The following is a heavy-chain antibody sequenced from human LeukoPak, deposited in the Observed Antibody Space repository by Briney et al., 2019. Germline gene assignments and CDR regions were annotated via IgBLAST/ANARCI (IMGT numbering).Heavy chain of an antibody. D-gene: IGHD5-12*01. Sequence: SQTLSLTCAVSGGSISSGGYSWSWIRQPPGKGLEWIGYIYHSGSTYYNPSLKSRVTISVDRSKNQFSLKLSSVTAADTAVYYCARLHIGLRAFDYWGQGTLVTVSS. CDR3: ARLHIGLRAFDY. CDR1: GGSISSGGYS. V-gene: IGHV4-30-2*01. CDR2: IYHSGST. J-gene: IGHJ4*02.